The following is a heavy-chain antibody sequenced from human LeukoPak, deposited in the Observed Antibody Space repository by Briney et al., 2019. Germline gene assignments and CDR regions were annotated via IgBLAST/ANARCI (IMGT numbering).Heavy chain of an antibody. CDR1: GYTFTGYY. CDR3: ARVRGVWDIVVVPAARDDAFDI. J-gene: IGHJ3*02. V-gene: IGHV1-2*02. CDR2: INPNSGGT. D-gene: IGHD2-2*01. Sequence: GASVKGSCKASGYTFTGYYMHWVRQAPGQGLEWMGWINPNSGGTNYAQKFQGRVTMTRDTSISTAYMELSRLRSDDTAVYYCARVRGVWDIVVVPAARDDAFDIWGQGTMVTVSS.